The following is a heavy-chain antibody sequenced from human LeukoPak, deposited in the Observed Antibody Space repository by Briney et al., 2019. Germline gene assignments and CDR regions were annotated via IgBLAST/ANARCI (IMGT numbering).Heavy chain of an antibody. CDR2: IYYSGNT. Sequence: SETLSLTCTVSGGSISNYYWNWIRQPPGKGLEWIGYIYYSGNTNYNPSLKSRVTISVDTSKNQFSPKLTSVTAADTAVYYCARVYSYGSGSLPWFDPWGQGTLVTVSS. V-gene: IGHV4-59*01. CDR1: GGSISNYY. J-gene: IGHJ5*02. CDR3: ARVYSYGSGSLPWFDP. D-gene: IGHD3-10*01.